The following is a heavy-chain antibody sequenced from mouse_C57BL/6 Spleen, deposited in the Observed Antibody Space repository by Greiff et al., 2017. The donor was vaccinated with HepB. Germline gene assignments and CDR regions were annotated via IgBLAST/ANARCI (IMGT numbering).Heavy chain of an antibody. Sequence: EVMLVESGGGLVKPGGSLKLSCAASGFTFSSYAMSWVRQTPERRLEWVATISDGGSYTYYPDNVKGRFTISRDNAKNNLYLQMSHLKSEDTAMYYCARLLRRENFDYWGQGTTLTVSS. CDR1: GFTFSSYA. J-gene: IGHJ2*01. CDR2: ISDGGSYT. D-gene: IGHD2-4*01. V-gene: IGHV5-4*03. CDR3: ARLLRRENFDY.